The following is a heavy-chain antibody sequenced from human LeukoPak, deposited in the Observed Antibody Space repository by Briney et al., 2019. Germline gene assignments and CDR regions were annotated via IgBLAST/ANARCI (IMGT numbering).Heavy chain of an antibody. D-gene: IGHD2-15*01. CDR1: GFSISSGYY. CDR3: ARVRYCSGGSCYGLTDY. V-gene: IGHV4-34*01. CDR2: INHSGST. J-gene: IGHJ4*02. Sequence: SETLSLTCVVSGFSISSGYYWVWIRQPPGKGLEWIGEINHSGSTNYNPSLKSRVTISVDTSKNQFSLKLSSVTAADTAVYYCARVRYCSGGSCYGLTDYWGQGTLVTVSS.